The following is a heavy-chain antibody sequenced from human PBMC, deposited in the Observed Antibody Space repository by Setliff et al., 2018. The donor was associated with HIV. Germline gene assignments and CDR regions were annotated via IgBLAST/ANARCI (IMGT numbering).Heavy chain of an antibody. Sequence: SETLSLTCAVSGYSISSGYYWGWIRQPPGKGLEWIGSIYHSGSTTYNPSLKSRVTISVDTSKNQFSLKVSSVTAADTAVYYCARLLPPDNFAPDYWGQGTLVTVSS. V-gene: IGHV4-38-2*01. D-gene: IGHD3-9*01. CDR3: ARLLPPDNFAPDY. CDR2: IYHSGST. CDR1: GYSISSGYY. J-gene: IGHJ4*02.